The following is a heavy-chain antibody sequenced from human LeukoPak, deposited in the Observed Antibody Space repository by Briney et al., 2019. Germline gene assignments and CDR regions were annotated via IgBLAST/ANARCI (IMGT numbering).Heavy chain of an antibody. J-gene: IGHJ6*02. D-gene: IGHD2-15*01. V-gene: IGHV4-30-2*01. Sequence: SQTLSLTCAVSGDSISSDGYSWSWIRQPPGKGLEWIGYIYHSGSAYYTPSLESRVTISIDRSKNQFSLKLSSVTAADTAVYYCARETRYCSGGSCYSGMDVWGQGTTVTVSS. CDR3: ARETRYCSGGSCYSGMDV. CDR2: IYHSGSA. CDR1: GDSISSDGYS.